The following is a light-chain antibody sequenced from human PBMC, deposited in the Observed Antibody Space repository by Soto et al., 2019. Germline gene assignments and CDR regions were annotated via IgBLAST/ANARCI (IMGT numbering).Light chain of an antibody. CDR3: QQSYSTPMYT. Sequence: DIQMTQSPSSLSASVGDRVTITCRASQSISSYLHGYQQKPGKAPKLLIYAAFSLQSGVPSRFSGSGSGTDFTLTISSLQPEDFATYYCQQSYSTPMYTFGQGTKLEIK. J-gene: IGKJ2*01. V-gene: IGKV1-39*01. CDR1: QSISSY. CDR2: AAF.